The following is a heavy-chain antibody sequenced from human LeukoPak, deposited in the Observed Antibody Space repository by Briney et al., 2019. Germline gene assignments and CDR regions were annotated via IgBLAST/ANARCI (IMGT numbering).Heavy chain of an antibody. J-gene: IGHJ4*02. CDR2: IIPIFGTA. D-gene: IGHD6-13*01. V-gene: IGHV1-69*01. Sequence: SVKVSCKASGGTFSSYAISWVRQAPGQGLEWMGGIIPIFGTANYAQKFQGRVTITADESTSTAYMELSSVTAADTAVYYCARTDAAALFYFDYWGQGTLVTVSS. CDR3: ARTDAAALFYFDY. CDR1: GGTFSSYA.